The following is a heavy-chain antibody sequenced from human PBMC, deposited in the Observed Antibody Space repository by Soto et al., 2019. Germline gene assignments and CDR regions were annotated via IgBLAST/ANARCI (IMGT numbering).Heavy chain of an antibody. J-gene: IGHJ6*02. Sequence: VKVSSKCCARTFSSYAIRWVRQAPGQGLEWMGRIIPIFGTANYAQKFQGRVTITADKPTSTAYMELGSLRSEDTAVYYCARDDFWSGYYTPYYYYGMDFWGHVTTLTVPS. CDR2: IIPIFGTA. CDR1: ARTFSSYA. CDR3: ARDDFWSGYYTPYYYYGMDF. D-gene: IGHD3-3*01. V-gene: IGHV1-69*13.